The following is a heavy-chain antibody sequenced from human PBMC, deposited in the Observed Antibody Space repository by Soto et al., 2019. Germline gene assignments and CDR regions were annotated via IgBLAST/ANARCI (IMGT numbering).Heavy chain of an antibody. CDR1: GFTVSCKY. CDR3: ARSNRGSSSSFYFYSYMDV. D-gene: IGHD6-13*01. CDR2: IYSGGST. J-gene: IGHJ6*03. Sequence: PGGSLRLSCAASGFTVSCKYMTWVRQAPGKGLEWVSVIYSGGSTYFADSVKGRFTISRDNSKNTLYLQMNSLRAEDTAVYFCARSNRGSSSSFYFYSYMDVWGKGTTVTVSS. V-gene: IGHV3-66*01.